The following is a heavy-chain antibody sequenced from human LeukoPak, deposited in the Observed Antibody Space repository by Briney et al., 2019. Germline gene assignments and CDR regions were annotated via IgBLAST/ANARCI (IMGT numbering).Heavy chain of an antibody. V-gene: IGHV4-59*12. J-gene: IGHJ4*02. CDR2: SYYSGST. CDR3: AREYSSGWVFDY. D-gene: IGHD6-19*01. Sequence: SETLSLTCTVSGGSLSSYYWSWIRQPPGKGLEWIGYSYYSGSTNYYPSLKRRVTISVDTSKNQFSLKLSSVTAADTAVYYCAREYSSGWVFDYWGQGTLVTVSS. CDR1: GGSLSSYY.